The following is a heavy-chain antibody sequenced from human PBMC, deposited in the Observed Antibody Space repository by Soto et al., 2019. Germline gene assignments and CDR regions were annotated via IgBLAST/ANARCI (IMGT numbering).Heavy chain of an antibody. CDR1: GFTFSRYA. CDR3: ARDAERSGIGCDY. D-gene: IGHD3-3*01. J-gene: IGHJ4*02. CDR2: IWYDGSNK. V-gene: IGHV3-33*01. Sequence: QVQLVESGGGVVQPGRSLRLSCAASGFTFSRYAMHWVRQAPGRGLEWVAVIWYDGSNKDYVDSVKGRFTISRDNSKKPLDRQMNSLRAEGTAVYYCARDAERSGIGCDYGGQGTLVTVSS.